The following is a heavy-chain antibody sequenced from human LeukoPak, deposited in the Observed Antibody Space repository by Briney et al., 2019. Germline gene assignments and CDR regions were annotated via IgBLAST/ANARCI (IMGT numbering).Heavy chain of an antibody. CDR3: ARHGVAAAVDAWYFDL. V-gene: IGHV4-34*01. Sequence: PSETLSLTCAVYGGSFSGYYWSWIRQPPGKGLEWIGEINHSGSTNYNPSLKSRVTISVDTSKNQFSLKLSSVTAADTAVYYCARHGVAAAVDAWYFDLWGRGTLVTVSS. CDR1: GGSFSGYY. CDR2: INHSGST. J-gene: IGHJ2*01. D-gene: IGHD6-13*01.